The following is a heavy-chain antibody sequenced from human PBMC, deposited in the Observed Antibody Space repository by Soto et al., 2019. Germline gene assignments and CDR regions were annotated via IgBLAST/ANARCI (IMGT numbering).Heavy chain of an antibody. V-gene: IGHV3-33*01. D-gene: IGHD4-17*01. CDR3: ARDDGSTVTSYFDY. CDR2: IWYDGSNK. CDR1: GFTFSSYG. J-gene: IGHJ4*02. Sequence: VQLVESGGGVVQPGRSLRLSCAASGFTFSSYGMHWVRQAPGKGLEWVAVIWYDGSNKYYADSVKGRFTISRDNSKNTLYLQMNSLRAEDTAVYYCARDDGSTVTSYFDYWGQGTLVTVSS.